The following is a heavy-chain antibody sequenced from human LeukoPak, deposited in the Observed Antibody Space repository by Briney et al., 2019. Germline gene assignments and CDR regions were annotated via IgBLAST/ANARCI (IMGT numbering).Heavy chain of an antibody. CDR2: IYYSGST. J-gene: IGHJ5*02. CDR1: GGSISSSSYY. V-gene: IGHV4-39*07. D-gene: IGHD3-22*01. CDR3: AKDDRLLTNWFDP. Sequence: SETLSLTCTVSGGSISSSSYYWDWIRQPPGKGLEWIGSIYYSGSTYYNPSLKSRVTISVDTSKNEFSLTLTSVTAADTAIYYCAKDDRLLTNWFDPWGQGTLVTVSS.